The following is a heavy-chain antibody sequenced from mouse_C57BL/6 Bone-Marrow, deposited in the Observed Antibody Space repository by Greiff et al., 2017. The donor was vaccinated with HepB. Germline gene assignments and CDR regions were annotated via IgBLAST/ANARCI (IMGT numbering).Heavy chain of an antibody. V-gene: IGHV1-85*01. CDR2: IYPRDGST. CDR3: ARPNYYGSSSYYFDY. CDR1: GYTFTSYD. D-gene: IGHD1-1*01. J-gene: IGHJ2*01. Sequence: LQESGPELVKPGASVKLSCKASGYTFTSYDINWVKQRPGQGLEWIGWIYPRDGSTKYNEKFKGKATLTVDTSSSTAYMELHSLTSEDSAVYFCARPNYYGSSSYYFDYWGQGTTLTVSS.